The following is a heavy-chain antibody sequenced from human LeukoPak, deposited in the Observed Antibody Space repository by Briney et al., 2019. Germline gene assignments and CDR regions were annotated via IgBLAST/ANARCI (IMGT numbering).Heavy chain of an antibody. CDR1: GYTFTSYD. CDR3: AFRHYDFWGGYYSTAPYGMDV. D-gene: IGHD3-3*01. CDR2: MNPNSGNT. Sequence: ASVKVSCKASGYTFTSYDINWVRQATGQGLEWMGWMNPNSGNTGYAQKFQGRVTMTRNTSISTAYMELSSLRSEDTAVYYCAFRHYDFWGGYYSTAPYGMDVWGQGTTVTVSS. V-gene: IGHV1-8*01. J-gene: IGHJ6*02.